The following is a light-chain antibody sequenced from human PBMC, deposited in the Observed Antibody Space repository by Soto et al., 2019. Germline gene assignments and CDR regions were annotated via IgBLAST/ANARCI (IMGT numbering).Light chain of an antibody. CDR2: DVT. Sequence: QSALTQPRSVSGSPGQSLTISCTGTCSDVGGYNYVSWYQQHPGKVPKLMIYDVTKRPSGVPDRFSGSKSGNTASLTISGLQAEDEADYYCCSHAGSYTYVFGTGTKVTVL. V-gene: IGLV2-11*01. CDR3: CSHAGSYTYV. J-gene: IGLJ1*01. CDR1: CSDVGGYNY.